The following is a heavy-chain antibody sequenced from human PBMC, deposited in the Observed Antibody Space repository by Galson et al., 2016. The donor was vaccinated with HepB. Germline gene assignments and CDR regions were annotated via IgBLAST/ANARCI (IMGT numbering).Heavy chain of an antibody. CDR3: TNYCGASSCYSGHVY. J-gene: IGHJ4*02. D-gene: IGHD2-15*01. Sequence: SLRLSCAASGFTISNYVMTWVRQAPEMGLEWVSGISTTGSTTYYADSVKGRFTISRDNSKNTLYLQMNSLRAEDTALYYCTNYCGASSCYSGHVYWGQGTLVTVSS. V-gene: IGHV3-23*01. CDR1: GFTISNYV. CDR2: ISTTGSTT.